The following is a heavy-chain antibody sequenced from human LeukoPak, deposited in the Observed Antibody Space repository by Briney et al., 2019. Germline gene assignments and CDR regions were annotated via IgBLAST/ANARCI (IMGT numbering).Heavy chain of an antibody. Sequence: GGSLRLSCAASGFTFSSCGMHWVRQAPGKGLEWVAVIWNDGSYKYYADSVKGRFTISRDNSKNTLYLEMNSLRAEDTAVYYCAKSQNYYDNSGYYYLDYWGQGNLVTVSS. J-gene: IGHJ4*02. CDR2: IWNDGSYK. V-gene: IGHV3-33*06. CDR1: GFTFSSCG. CDR3: AKSQNYYDNSGYYYLDY. D-gene: IGHD3-22*01.